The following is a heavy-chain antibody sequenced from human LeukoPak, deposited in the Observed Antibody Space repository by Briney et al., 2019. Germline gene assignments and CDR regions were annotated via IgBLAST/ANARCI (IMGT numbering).Heavy chain of an antibody. CDR2: IYYSGST. J-gene: IGHJ4*02. D-gene: IGHD4-17*01. Sequence: ASETLSLTCIVSGGSISSGGYYWSWIRQHPGKGLEWIGYIYYSGSTYYNPSLKSRVTISVDTSKNQFSLKLSSVTAADTAVYYCARVTTVTTSPFADYWGQGTLVTVSS. V-gene: IGHV4-31*03. CDR1: GGSISSGGYY. CDR3: ARVTTVTTSPFADY.